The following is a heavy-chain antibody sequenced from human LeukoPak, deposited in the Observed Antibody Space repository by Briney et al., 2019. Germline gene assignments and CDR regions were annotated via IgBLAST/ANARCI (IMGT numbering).Heavy chain of an antibody. D-gene: IGHD2-8*01. CDR1: GASMTIYY. CDR2: VYSSGRN. J-gene: IGHJ6*02. Sequence: PSETLSLTCTVSGASMTIYYWTWIRQPPGKGLEWIRYVYSSGRNNYNPSLKSRVTISLDTSKNQFSLKLTSVTAADTAVYYCASHLIGNYYYYYGMDVWGQGTTVTVSS. V-gene: IGHV4-4*08. CDR3: ASHLIGNYYYYYGMDV.